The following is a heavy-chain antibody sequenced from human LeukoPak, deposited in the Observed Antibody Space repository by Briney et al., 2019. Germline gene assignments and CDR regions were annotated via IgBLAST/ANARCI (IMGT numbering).Heavy chain of an antibody. Sequence: PSETLSLTCTVSGGSISSYYWSWIRQPPGKGVEWIGYIYYSGSTNYNPSLKSRVTISVDTSKNQFSLKLSSVTAADTAVYYCARSHSSGYYNDYWGQGTLVTVSS. D-gene: IGHD3-22*01. J-gene: IGHJ4*02. CDR2: IYYSGST. CDR3: ARSHSSGYYNDY. CDR1: GGSISSYY. V-gene: IGHV4-59*01.